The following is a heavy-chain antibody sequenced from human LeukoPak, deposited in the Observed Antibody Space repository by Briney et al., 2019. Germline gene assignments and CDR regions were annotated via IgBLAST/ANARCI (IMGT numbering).Heavy chain of an antibody. D-gene: IGHD2-21*02. Sequence: PVRSLRLSCAASGFTFSSYGMHWVRQAPGKGLEWVAVISYDGSNKYYADSVKGRFTISRDNSKNTLYLQMNSLRAEDTAVYYCAKDSLAYCGGDCYSFDYWGQGTLVTVSS. V-gene: IGHV3-30*18. CDR2: ISYDGSNK. CDR3: AKDSLAYCGGDCYSFDY. J-gene: IGHJ4*02. CDR1: GFTFSSYG.